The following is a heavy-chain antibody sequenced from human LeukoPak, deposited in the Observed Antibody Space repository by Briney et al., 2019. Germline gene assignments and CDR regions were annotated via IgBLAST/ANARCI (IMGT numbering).Heavy chain of an antibody. CDR3: ARDLTGTTVKPFDY. CDR2: ISAFNGNT. D-gene: IGHD1-1*01. CDR1: GHTFTSYG. V-gene: IGHV1-18*01. Sequence: ASVKVSCKASGHTFTSYGISWVRQAPGQGLEWMGWISAFNGNTNYAQKFQGRVTMTTDTSTSTAYMELKSLRSDDTAVYYCARDLTGTTVKPFDYWGQGTLVIVSS. J-gene: IGHJ4*02.